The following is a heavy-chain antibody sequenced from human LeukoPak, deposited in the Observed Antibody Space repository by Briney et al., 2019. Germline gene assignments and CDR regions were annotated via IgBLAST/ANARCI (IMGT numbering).Heavy chain of an antibody. CDR2: ISYDGSNK. V-gene: IGHV3-30*18. J-gene: IGHJ4*02. CDR3: AKDRSYSWALGY. CDR1: GFTFSSSN. Sequence: GRSLRLSCAASGFTFSSSNMHWVRQAPGKGLEWVAVISYDGSNKYYADSVKGRFTISRDNSKNTVYLQMNSLRAEDTAVYYCAKDRSYSWALGYWGQGTLVTVSS. D-gene: IGHD2-2*01.